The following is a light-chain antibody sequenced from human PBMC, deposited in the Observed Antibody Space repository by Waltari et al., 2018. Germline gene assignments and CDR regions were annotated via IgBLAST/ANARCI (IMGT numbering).Light chain of an antibody. CDR1: SSDIGTYNY. CDR2: DFS. CDR3: SSYSDSSTLVV. J-gene: IGLJ3*02. V-gene: IGLV2-14*03. Sequence: QSALTQPASVSGSPGQSITMSCTGTSSDIGTYNYVSWYQQHPGNAPKRMIYDFSNRPSGVSNRFSGSKSGITASLTISGLRAEDEADYYCSSYSDSSTLVVFGGGTKLTVL.